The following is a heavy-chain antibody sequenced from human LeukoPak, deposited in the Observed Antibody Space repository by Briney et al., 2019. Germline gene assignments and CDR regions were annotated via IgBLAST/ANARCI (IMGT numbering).Heavy chain of an antibody. CDR1: GGSFSGYY. J-gene: IGHJ4*02. Sequence: SETLSLTCAVYGGSFSGYYWTWIRQPPGKGLEWIGEINHSGSTTYKPSLQRRVPISVDTSKNHFSLRLTSVTAADTAVYYCARGPCSTSCHRSWYFDYWGQGTLVPVSS. CDR2: INHSGST. V-gene: IGHV4-34*01. CDR3: ARGPCSTSCHRSWYFDY. D-gene: IGHD2-2*01.